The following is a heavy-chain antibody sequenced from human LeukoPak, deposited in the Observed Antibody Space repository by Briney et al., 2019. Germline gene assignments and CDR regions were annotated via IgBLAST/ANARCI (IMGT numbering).Heavy chain of an antibody. CDR3: ARRRVATIRYYYYYGMDV. CDR2: IWYDGSNK. V-gene: IGHV3-33*01. Sequence: GRSLRLSCAASGLTFSSYGMHWVRQAPGKGLEWVAVIWYDGSNKYCADSVKGRFTISRDNSKNTLYLQMNSLRAEDTAVYYCARRRVATIRYYYYYGMDVWGKGTTVTVSS. J-gene: IGHJ6*04. CDR1: GLTFSSYG. D-gene: IGHD5-12*01.